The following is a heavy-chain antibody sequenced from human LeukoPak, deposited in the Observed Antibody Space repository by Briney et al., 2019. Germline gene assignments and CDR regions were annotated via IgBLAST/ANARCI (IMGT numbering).Heavy chain of an antibody. D-gene: IGHD7-27*01. Sequence: SETLSLTCAVYGGSFSGYYWSWIRQPPGKGLEWIGEINHSGSTNYNPSLKSRVTISVDTSKNQFSLKQSSVTAADTAVYYCARGDWGSPDYYYMDVWGKGTTVTISS. CDR3: ARGDWGSPDYYYMDV. J-gene: IGHJ6*03. CDR1: GGSFSGYY. V-gene: IGHV4-34*01. CDR2: INHSGST.